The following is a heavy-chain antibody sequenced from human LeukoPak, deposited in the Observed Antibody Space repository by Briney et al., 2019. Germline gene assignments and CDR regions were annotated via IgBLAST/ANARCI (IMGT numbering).Heavy chain of an antibody. J-gene: IGHJ6*02. CDR2: ISGSGGST. V-gene: IGHV3-23*01. Sequence: GGSLRLSCAASGFTFSSYAMSWVRQAPGKGLEWVSAISGSGGSTYYADSVKGRFTISRDNSKNTLYLQMNSLRAEDTAVYYCARDRYSGYGNYYYGMDVWGQGTTVTVSS. CDR1: GFTFSSYA. CDR3: ARDRYSGYGNYYYGMDV. D-gene: IGHD5-12*01.